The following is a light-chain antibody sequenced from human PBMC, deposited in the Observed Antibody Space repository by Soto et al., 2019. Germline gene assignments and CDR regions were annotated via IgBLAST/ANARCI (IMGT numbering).Light chain of an antibody. CDR2: DNS. Sequence: QSVLTQPPSVSAAPGQKVTISCSGSSSNIGNKYVSWYQQLPGTAPKLLIYDNSKRPSGIPDRFSGSKSGTSATLGITGLQTGDEADYYCGTWDSSLSAGVFGGGTKLTVL. V-gene: IGLV1-51*01. CDR1: SSNIGNKY. CDR3: GTWDSSLSAGV. J-gene: IGLJ2*01.